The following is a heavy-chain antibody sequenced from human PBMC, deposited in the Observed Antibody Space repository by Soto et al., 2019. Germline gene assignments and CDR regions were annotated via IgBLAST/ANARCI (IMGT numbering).Heavy chain of an antibody. CDR2: IKQDGSEK. CDR3: ARVNMVRGCICDY. D-gene: IGHD3-10*01. CDR1: GFTFSSYW. Sequence: EVQLVESGGGLVQPGGSLRLSCAASGFTFSSYWMSWVRQAPGKGLEWVANIKQDGSEKYYVDSVKGRFTISRDNAKNSLYLQMNSLRAEDTAVYYCARVNMVRGCICDYWGQGTLVTVSS. J-gene: IGHJ4*02. V-gene: IGHV3-7*01.